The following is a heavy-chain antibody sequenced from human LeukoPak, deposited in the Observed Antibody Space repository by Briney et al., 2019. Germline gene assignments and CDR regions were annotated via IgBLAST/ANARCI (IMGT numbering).Heavy chain of an antibody. CDR2: IIGTGVGA. J-gene: IGHJ5*02. CDR1: GFTFSSFA. CDR3: AKGKAYDNQDWSDP. D-gene: IGHD3-9*01. Sequence: GGSLRLSCAASGFTFSSFALTWVRQAPGKGLEWVSSIIGTGVGAFYADSVKGRFTISRDNSKNTLYLQMNSLRADDTAVYYCAKGKAYDNQDWSDPWGQGTLVTVSS. V-gene: IGHV3-23*01.